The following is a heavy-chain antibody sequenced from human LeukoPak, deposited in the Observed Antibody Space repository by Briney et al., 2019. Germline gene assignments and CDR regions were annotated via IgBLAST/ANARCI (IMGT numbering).Heavy chain of an antibody. V-gene: IGHV3-48*02. CDR3: ARVDPSGYYYYGMDV. CDR1: GLTFSSYS. CDR2: ISSSSSTI. Sequence: PGGSLRLSCAASGLTFSSYSMNWVRQAPGKGLEWVSYISSSSSTIYYADSVKGRFTISRDNAKNSLYLQMNSLRDEDTAVYYCARVDPSGYYYYGMDVWGQGTTVTVSS. J-gene: IGHJ6*02.